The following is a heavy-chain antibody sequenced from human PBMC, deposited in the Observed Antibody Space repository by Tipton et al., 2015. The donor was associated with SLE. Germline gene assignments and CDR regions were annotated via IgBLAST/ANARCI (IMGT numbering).Heavy chain of an antibody. J-gene: IGHJ4*02. Sequence: GSLRLSCSGFGFTFSSYSMNWVRQAPGKGLEWVSSISSSSSYIYYADSVKGRFTISRDNAGKSLYLQMNSLRAEDTAVYYCARDGGGLSYWGQGTLVTVSS. CDR3: ARDGGGLSY. V-gene: IGHV3-21*01. CDR2: ISSSSSYI. CDR1: GFTFSSYS. D-gene: IGHD3-16*01.